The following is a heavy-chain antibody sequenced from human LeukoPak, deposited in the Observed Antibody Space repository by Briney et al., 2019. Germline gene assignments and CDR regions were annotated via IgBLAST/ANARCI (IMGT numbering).Heavy chain of an antibody. CDR2: INHDGDSA. D-gene: IGHD3-10*01. CDR3: AGGGFGEAYYYYYYMDV. Sequence: GGSLRLSCVASGFTFSSYWMHWVRQAPGKGLVWVSRINHDGDSASYADFVKGRLTISRDNAKNTLYLQMNSLRAEDTAVYYCAGGGFGEAYYYYYYMDVWGKGTTVTVSS. J-gene: IGHJ6*03. CDR1: GFTFSSYW. V-gene: IGHV3-74*01.